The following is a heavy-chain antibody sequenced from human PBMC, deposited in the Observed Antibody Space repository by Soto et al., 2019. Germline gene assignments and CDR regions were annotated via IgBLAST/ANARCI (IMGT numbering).Heavy chain of an antibody. J-gene: IGHJ4*02. V-gene: IGHV1-69*13. D-gene: IGHD3-22*01. CDR3: ARVSRYYYDSSGYYRLDY. CDR1: GGTFSSYA. CDR2: IIPIFGTA. Sequence: SVKVSCKASGGTFSSYAISWVRQAPGQGLEWMGGIIPIFGTANYAQKFQGRVTITADESTSTAYMELSSLRSEDTAVYYCARVSRYYYDSSGYYRLDYWGQGTLVTVSS.